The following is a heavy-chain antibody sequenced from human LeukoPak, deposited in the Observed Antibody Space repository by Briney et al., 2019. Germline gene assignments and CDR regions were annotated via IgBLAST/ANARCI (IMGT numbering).Heavy chain of an antibody. Sequence: GGSLRLSCAASGFTFSSYAMHWVRQAPGKGLEWVAVISYDGSNKYYADSVKGRFTISRDNSKNTLYLQMNSLRAEDTAVYYCARDLAGTTFDYWGQGTLVTVSS. J-gene: IGHJ4*02. CDR1: GFTFSSYA. V-gene: IGHV3-30*04. D-gene: IGHD1-1*01. CDR3: ARDLAGTTFDY. CDR2: ISYDGSNK.